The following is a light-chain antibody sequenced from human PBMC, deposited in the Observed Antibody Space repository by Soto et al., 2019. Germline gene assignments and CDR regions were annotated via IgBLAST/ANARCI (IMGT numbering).Light chain of an antibody. CDR3: SSYKSSNTRYV. V-gene: IGLV2-14*01. CDR2: DVS. J-gene: IGLJ1*01. Sequence: QSVLTQPASVSGSPGQSMTISCTGTSSDVGGYNAVSWYQQHPGRAPKLVIYDVSNRPSGISDRFSGSKSGNTASLTISGLQAEDEADYYCSSYKSSNTRYVFGTGTKVTVL. CDR1: SSDVGGYNA.